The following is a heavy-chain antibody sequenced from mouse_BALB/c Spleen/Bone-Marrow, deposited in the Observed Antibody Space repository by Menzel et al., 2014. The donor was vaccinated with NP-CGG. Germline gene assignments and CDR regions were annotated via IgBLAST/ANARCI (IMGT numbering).Heavy chain of an antibody. D-gene: IGHD2-14*01. CDR2: ISDGGSYT. V-gene: IGHV5-4*02. CDR1: GFIFSDYY. J-gene: IGHJ4*01. CDR3: ARTYRPYALDY. Sequence: EVKLMESGGGLVKPGGSLKLSCAASGFIFSDYYMYWVRQTPEKRQEWVATISDGGSYTSYPDSVKGRFTVSRDNAKNNLYLQMSSLKSEDTAFYYCARTYRPYALDYWGQGSSVTVSS.